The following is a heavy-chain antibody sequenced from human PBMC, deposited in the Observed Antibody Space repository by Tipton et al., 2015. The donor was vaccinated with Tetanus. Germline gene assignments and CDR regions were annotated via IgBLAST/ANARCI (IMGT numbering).Heavy chain of an antibody. CDR3: ARSYSSSWYHYGMDV. Sequence: TLSLTCTVSGGSISSYYWSWIRQPPGKGLEWIGYIYYSGSTNYNPSLKSRVTISVDTSKNQFSLKLSSVTAADTAVYYCARSYSSSWYHYGMDVWGQGTTVTVSS. V-gene: IGHV4-59*01. CDR1: GGSISSYY. CDR2: IYYSGST. J-gene: IGHJ6*02. D-gene: IGHD6-13*01.